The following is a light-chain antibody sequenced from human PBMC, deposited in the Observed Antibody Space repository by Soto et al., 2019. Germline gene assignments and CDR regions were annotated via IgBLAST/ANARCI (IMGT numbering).Light chain of an antibody. J-gene: IGKJ5*01. CDR1: QDINNY. Sequence: DMQLTQSRYSLSASVGERVTLTCHARQDINNYVNWYQQKPGKAPKLLIFDASTLKTGVPSRFSGGGSGTDFSFSISSLHPEDIATYYCQQSKDLVSFGQGTRLEIK. CDR2: DAS. CDR3: QQSKDLVS. V-gene: IGKV1-33*01.